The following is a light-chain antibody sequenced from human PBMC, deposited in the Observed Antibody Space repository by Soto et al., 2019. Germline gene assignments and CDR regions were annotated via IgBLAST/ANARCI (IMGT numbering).Light chain of an antibody. CDR3: QHYNSYSEA. J-gene: IGKJ1*01. CDR2: VAS. CDR1: QGIGSY. V-gene: IGKV1-9*01. Sequence: DMELTKSPVLLSVSLRERLSTTCGASQGIGSYLAWYQQKPGKAPRLLIYVASTLQSGVPSRFSGSGSGTEFTLTISSLQPDDFAAYYCQHYNSYSEAFGQGTKVDIK.